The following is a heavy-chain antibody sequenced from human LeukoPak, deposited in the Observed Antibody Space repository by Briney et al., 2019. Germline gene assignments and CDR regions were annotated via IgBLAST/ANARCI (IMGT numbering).Heavy chain of an antibody. CDR3: ARNPISPGLGDI. CDR1: GFTFSRYW. V-gene: IGHV3-7*01. D-gene: IGHD3-9*01. CDR2: IKQGGSEK. Sequence: PGGSLRLSCAASGFTFSRYWKSWVRQAPGKGLEWVANIKQGGSEKYYVDSVRGRFTISRDNAKNSLYLQMNSLRAEDTAVYYCARNPISPGLGDIWGQGTMVTVS. J-gene: IGHJ3*02.